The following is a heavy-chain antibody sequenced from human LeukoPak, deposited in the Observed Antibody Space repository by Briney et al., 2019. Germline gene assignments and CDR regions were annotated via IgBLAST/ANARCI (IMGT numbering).Heavy chain of an antibody. CDR3: TTEPMIVGVITGPGVY. CDR1: GFTFSNAW. CDR2: IKRKTDGGTT. J-gene: IGHJ4*02. D-gene: IGHD3-22*01. V-gene: IGHV3-15*07. Sequence: GGSLRLSCAASGFTFSNAWMNWVRQAPGKGLEWVGRIKRKTDGGTTDYAAPVKGRFTISRDDSKNTLYLQMNSLKTEDTAVYYCTTEPMIVGVITGPGVYWGQGTLVTVSS.